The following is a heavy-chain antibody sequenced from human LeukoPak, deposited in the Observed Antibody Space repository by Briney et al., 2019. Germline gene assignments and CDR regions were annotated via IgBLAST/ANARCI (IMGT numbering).Heavy chain of an antibody. J-gene: IGHJ4*02. D-gene: IGHD2-15*01. Sequence: GGSLRLSCAASGFTFSNAWMSWVRQAPGKGLEWVAVISYDGSNKYYADSVKGRFTISRDNSKNTLYLQMNSLRAEDTAVYYCARANKQVVVAAREYYFDYWGQGTLVTVSS. CDR2: ISYDGSNK. CDR1: GFTFSNAW. V-gene: IGHV3-30*03. CDR3: ARANKQVVVAAREYYFDY.